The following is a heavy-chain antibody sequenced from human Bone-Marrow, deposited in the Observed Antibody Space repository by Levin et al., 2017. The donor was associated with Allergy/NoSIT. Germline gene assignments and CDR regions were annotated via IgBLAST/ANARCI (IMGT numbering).Heavy chain of an antibody. CDR1: GFTFTKYD. CDR3: AREIAVTGVTNYFDL. V-gene: IGHV1-3*01. CDR2: IDPDNGRT. J-gene: IGHJ4*02. Sequence: GESLKISCKTSGFTFTKYDINWVRQAPGQRLEWMGWIDPDNGRTKYSENFQGRVSITRDTSATTAYMELSSLRSEDTAVYYCAREIAVTGVTNYFDLWGQGTLITVSS. D-gene: IGHD4-17*01.